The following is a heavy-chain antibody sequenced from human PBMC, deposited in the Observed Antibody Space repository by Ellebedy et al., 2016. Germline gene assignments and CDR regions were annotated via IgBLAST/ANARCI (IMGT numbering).Heavy chain of an antibody. CDR1: GGSISNYY. J-gene: IGHJ3*02. CDR2: GYYSGGT. CDR3: AALVIRGVLLRLPHAFDI. Sequence: SETLSLTCTVSGGSISNYYWSWIRQSPGKGLEWIGIGYYSGGTHYSPSLRSRVTLSLDMSKNEMSLKVNSVTAADTAVYYCAALVIRGVLLRLPHAFDIWGQGTMVTVSS. V-gene: IGHV4-59*01. D-gene: IGHD3-10*01.